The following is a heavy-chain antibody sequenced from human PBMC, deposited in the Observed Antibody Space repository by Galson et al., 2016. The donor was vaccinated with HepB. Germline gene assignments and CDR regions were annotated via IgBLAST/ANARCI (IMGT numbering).Heavy chain of an antibody. CDR2: ITGVRGSI. CDR1: GFTFSDYA. V-gene: IGHV3-23*01. J-gene: IGHJ4*01. D-gene: IGHD3-10*01. CDR3: AKDGDDFYGSGSYQTYFDS. Sequence: SLRLSCAASGFTFSDYAMTWVRQAPGKGLEWVSAITGVRGSIFYADAVPGRFVISRDNSKNTLYLQMDSLRAEDTAVYYCAKDGDDFYGSGSYQTYFDSWGQGTLVTVSS.